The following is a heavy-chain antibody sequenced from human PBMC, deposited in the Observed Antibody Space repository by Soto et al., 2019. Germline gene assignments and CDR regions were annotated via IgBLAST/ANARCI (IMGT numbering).Heavy chain of an antibody. CDR1: CGSISSGDYY. Sequence: PSETLSLTCTVSCGSISSGDYYWSWIRQPPGKGLEWIGSIYYSGSTYYNPSLKSRVTISVDTSKNQFSLKLTSLTAADTAIYYCARRVQTNSVVVQDNWLDPWGQGTLVPVS. CDR3: ARRVQTNSVVVQDNWLDP. J-gene: IGHJ5*02. D-gene: IGHD2-15*01. V-gene: IGHV4-30-4*01. CDR2: IYYSGST.